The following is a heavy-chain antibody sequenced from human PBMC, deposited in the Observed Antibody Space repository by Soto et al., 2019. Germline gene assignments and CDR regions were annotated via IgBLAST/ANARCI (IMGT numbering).Heavy chain of an antibody. D-gene: IGHD2-2*01. J-gene: IGHJ6*02. Sequence: SETLSLTCAVSGYSISSGNYWAWIRQPPGRGLEWIGSLYHIWSTHYNTSLKSRVTISVDTSKNHFSLELSSVTAADTAIYYCRSSTSCYCESCVDVWGQRTMVTVS. V-gene: IGHV4-38-2*01. CDR1: GYSISSGNY. CDR3: RSSTSCYCESCVDV. CDR2: LYHIWST.